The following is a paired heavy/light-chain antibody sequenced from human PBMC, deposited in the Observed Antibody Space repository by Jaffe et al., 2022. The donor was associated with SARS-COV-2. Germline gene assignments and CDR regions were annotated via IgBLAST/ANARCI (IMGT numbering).Heavy chain of an antibody. CDR1: GGSISDNY. V-gene: IGHV4-59*01. J-gene: IGHJ6*03. CDR2: IYYSGST. CDR3: ASQSGGSNGLFMDV. D-gene: IGHD1-26*01. Sequence: QVQLQESGPGLVKPSETLSLTCTVSGGSISDNYWSWIRQSPGKGLEWIGHIYYSGSTTYNPSLKRRVTISLDTSKNQFSLKLTSVTAADTAVYYCASQSGGSNGLFMDVWGKGTTVTVSS.
Light chain of an antibody. CDR1: QSVSGY. CDR3: QHRSNWPLT. J-gene: IGKJ3*01. CDR2: DAS. V-gene: IGKV3-11*01. Sequence: EIVLTQSPATLSLSPGERATLSCRASQSVSGYLAWYQRKPGQAPRLLIYDASNRATGIPARFSGSGSGTDFTLTISSLEPEDFAVYYCQHRSNWPLTFGPGTKVDIK.